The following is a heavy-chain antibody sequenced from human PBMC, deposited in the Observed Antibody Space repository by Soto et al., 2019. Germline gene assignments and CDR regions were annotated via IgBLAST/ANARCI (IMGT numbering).Heavy chain of an antibody. CDR1: GFTFSNFE. D-gene: IGHD2-21*02. CDR2: ISSGGNTM. CDR3: VREFVRDFHNWFDL. V-gene: IGHV3-48*03. Sequence: GGSLRLSCAASGFTFSNFEMNWVRQAPGKGLEWVSYISSGGNTMYHADSVKGRFTISRDNAKNSLYLEMNSLRAEDTAVYYCVREFVRDFHNWFDLWGQGTLVTVSS. J-gene: IGHJ5*02.